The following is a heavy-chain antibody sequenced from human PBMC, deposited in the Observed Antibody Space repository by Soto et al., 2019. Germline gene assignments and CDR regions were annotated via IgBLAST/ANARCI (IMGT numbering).Heavy chain of an antibody. CDR1: GFIFSSYG. D-gene: IGHD6-19*01. CDR3: TRDSDTVAAME. J-gene: IGHJ4*02. V-gene: IGHV3-33*01. CDR2: IWYDGSNK. Sequence: QVRLVESGGGVVQPGRSLRLSCAASGFIFSSYGMHWVRQAPGKGLEWVAHIWYDGSNKYYGDSLKGRVTISRDNSQSTLFLQIHSLPAEDTAVYYCTRDSDTVAAMEWGQGTLVTVSS.